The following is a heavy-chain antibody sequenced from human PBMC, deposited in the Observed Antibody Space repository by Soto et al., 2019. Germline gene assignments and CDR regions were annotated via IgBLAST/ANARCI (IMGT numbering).Heavy chain of an antibody. J-gene: IGHJ3*02. D-gene: IGHD2-15*01. V-gene: IGHV3-11*06. CDR3: AREHCSGGSCYPGAFDI. Sequence: PGGSLRLSCAASGFTFSDYYMSWIRQAPGKGLEWVSYISSSSSYTNYADSVKGRFTISRDNAKNSLYLQMSSLRAEDTAVYYCAREHCSGGSCYPGAFDIWGQGTMVTVSS. CDR2: ISSSSSYT. CDR1: GFTFSDYY.